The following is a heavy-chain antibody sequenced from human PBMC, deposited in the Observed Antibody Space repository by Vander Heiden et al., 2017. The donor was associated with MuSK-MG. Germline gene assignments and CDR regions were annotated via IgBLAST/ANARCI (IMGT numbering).Heavy chain of an antibody. J-gene: IGHJ4*02. CDR1: GYSFTSYW. D-gene: IGHD3-10*02. V-gene: IGHV5-10-1*03. Sequence: EVQLVQSGAEVKKPGASLRISCTGSGYSFTSYWLSWVRQMPGKGLEWRGRIDPSDSYTNYSPSFQGHVTISADKSISTAYLQWSSLKASDTAMYYCARHDGVVRGEDYWGQRTLVTVSS. CDR2: IDPSDSYT. CDR3: ARHDGVVRGEDY.